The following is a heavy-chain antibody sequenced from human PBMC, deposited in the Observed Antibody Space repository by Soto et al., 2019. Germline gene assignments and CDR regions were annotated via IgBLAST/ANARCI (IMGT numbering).Heavy chain of an antibody. J-gene: IGHJ4*02. Sequence: GGSLRLSCAASGFTLSTYWMSWVRQAPGKGLEWVANIKQDGSEKYYVDSVKGRCTISRDNAKNSLYLQMNSLGAEDTAVYSSPSPPPSGSGFFTGYHHPYFDYWGQGTLVTVSS. CDR3: PSPPPSGSGFFTGYHHPYFDY. CDR1: GFTLSTYW. V-gene: IGHV3-7*01. D-gene: IGHD3-9*01. CDR2: IKQDGSEK.